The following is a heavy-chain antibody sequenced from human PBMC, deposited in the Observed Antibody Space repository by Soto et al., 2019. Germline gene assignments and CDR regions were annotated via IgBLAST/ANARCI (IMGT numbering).Heavy chain of an antibody. V-gene: IGHV4-30-2*01. D-gene: IGHD4-17*01. CDR2: IYHSGST. Sequence: QLQLQESGSGLVKPSQTLSLTCAVSGGSISSGGYSWSWIRQPPGKGREWIGDIYHSGSTYYNPSPTSRVTIAVDRAKNQFSLKLSSVTAADTAVYYCARASTTVTPLAYWGQGTLVTVSS. CDR1: GGSISSGGYS. CDR3: ARASTTVTPLAY. J-gene: IGHJ4*02.